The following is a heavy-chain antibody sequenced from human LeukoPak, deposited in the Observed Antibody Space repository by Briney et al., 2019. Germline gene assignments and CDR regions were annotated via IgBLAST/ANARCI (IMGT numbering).Heavy chain of an antibody. J-gene: IGHJ6*03. CDR2: INHSGST. Sequence: SETLSLTCAVYGGSFSGYYWSWIRQPPGKGLEWIGKINHSGSTNYNPSLKSRVTISVDTSKNQFSLKLSSVTAADTAVYYCARGGTYYYGSGSYYTYYYYYYMDVWGKGTTVTVSS. CDR1: GGSFSGYY. CDR3: ARGGTYYYGSGSYYTYYYYYYMDV. D-gene: IGHD3-10*01. V-gene: IGHV4-34*01.